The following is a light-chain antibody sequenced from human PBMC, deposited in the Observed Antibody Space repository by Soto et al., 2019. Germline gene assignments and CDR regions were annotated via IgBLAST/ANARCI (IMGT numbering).Light chain of an antibody. CDR1: QSISSW. CDR3: QQYNSYPMT. J-gene: IGKJ4*01. Sequence: DIQMTQSPSTLSAYVGDRVTITCRASQSISSWLVWYQQKPGKAPKLLIYQASILESGVPSRFSGAGSGTEFTLTISSLQPDDIATYYCQQYNSYPMTFGGGTKVDIK. CDR2: QAS. V-gene: IGKV1-5*03.